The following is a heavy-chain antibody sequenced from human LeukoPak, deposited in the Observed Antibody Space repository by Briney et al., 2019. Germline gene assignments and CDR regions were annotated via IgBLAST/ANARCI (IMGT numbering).Heavy chain of an antibody. V-gene: IGHV1-18*01. CDR2: ISAYNGNT. D-gene: IGHD3-22*01. CDR3: ARGASSYYYDSSGYTYFDC. J-gene: IGHJ4*02. Sequence: GASVKVSCEASGYTFTSYDISWVRQAPGQGLEWMGWISAYNGNTNYAQKLQGRVTMTTDTSTSTAYMELRSLRSDDTAVYYCARGASSYYYDSSGYTYFDCWGQGTLVTVSS. CDR1: GYTFTSYD.